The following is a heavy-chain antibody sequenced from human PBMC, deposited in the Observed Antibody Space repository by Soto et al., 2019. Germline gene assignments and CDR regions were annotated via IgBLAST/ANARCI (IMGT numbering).Heavy chain of an antibody. V-gene: IGHV4-59*08. CDR1: GGSISSYY. D-gene: IGHD4-17*01. CDR2: IYYSGST. Sequence: QVQLQESGPGLVKPSETLSLTWTVSGGSISSYYWSWIRQPPGKGLEWIGYIYYSGSTNYNPSLKSRVTISVDTSKNQFSLKLSSVTAADTAVYYCARLGGDGDYATWYFDLWGRGTLVTVSS. J-gene: IGHJ2*01. CDR3: ARLGGDGDYATWYFDL.